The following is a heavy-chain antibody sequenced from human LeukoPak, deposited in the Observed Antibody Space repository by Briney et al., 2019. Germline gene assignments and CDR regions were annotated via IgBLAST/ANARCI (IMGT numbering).Heavy chain of an antibody. CDR1: GGSFSGYY. Sequence: SETLSLTCAVYGGSFSGYYWSWIRQPPGKGLEWIGEINHSGSTNYNPSLKSRVTISVDTSKNQFSLKLSSVTAADTAVYYCARVVVVPAAIKAVGYYFDYWGQGTLVTVSS. CDR2: INHSGST. V-gene: IGHV4-34*01. D-gene: IGHD2-2*01. J-gene: IGHJ4*02. CDR3: ARVVVVPAAIKAVGYYFDY.